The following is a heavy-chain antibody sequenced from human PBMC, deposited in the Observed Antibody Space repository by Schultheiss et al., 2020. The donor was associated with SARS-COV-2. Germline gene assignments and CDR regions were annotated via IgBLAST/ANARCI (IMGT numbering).Heavy chain of an antibody. D-gene: IGHD6-13*01. CDR3: ARETGYSSSCYGY. CDR1: GGSISSSSYY. Sequence: SETLSLTCTVSGGSISSSSYYWGWIRQPPGKGLEWIGEINHSGSTNYNPSLKSRVTILVDTSKNQFSLKLSSVTAADTAVYYCARETGYSSSCYGYWGQGTLVTVSS. CDR2: INHSGST. V-gene: IGHV4-39*07. J-gene: IGHJ4*02.